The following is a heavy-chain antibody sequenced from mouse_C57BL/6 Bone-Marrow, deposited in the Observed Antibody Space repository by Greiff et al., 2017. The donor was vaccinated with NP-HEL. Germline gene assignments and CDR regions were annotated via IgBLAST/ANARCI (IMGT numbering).Heavy chain of an antibody. Sequence: EVMLVESGGGLVKPGGSLKLSCAASGFTFSSYAMSWVRQTPEKRLEWVATISDGGSYTYYPDNVKGRFTIYRDNAKNNPYLQMSHLKSEDTAMYYCARKDPYGFMDYWGRGTSVTVSS. CDR1: GFTFSSYA. D-gene: IGHD2-2*01. V-gene: IGHV5-4*03. CDR3: ARKDPYGFMDY. CDR2: ISDGGSYT. J-gene: IGHJ4*01.